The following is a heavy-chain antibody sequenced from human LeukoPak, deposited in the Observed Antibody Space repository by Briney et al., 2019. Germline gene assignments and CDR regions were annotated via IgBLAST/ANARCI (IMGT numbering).Heavy chain of an antibody. CDR1: GASLSETS. Sequence: GASVKVSCKVSGASLSETSIHWVRQAPGQWLEWMGGFDPEDGESIFAQRFQGRFSMTEDTSTDTAYMELSSLRSEDTAVYYCATAMGTMVRGVINDYWGQGTLVTVSS. V-gene: IGHV1-24*01. CDR2: FDPEDGES. D-gene: IGHD3-10*01. J-gene: IGHJ4*02. CDR3: ATAMGTMVRGVINDY.